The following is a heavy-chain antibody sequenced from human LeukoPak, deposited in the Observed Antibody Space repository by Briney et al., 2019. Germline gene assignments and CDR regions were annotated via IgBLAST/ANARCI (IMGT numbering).Heavy chain of an antibody. J-gene: IGHJ4*02. CDR3: ARQGDYGDYYFDY. V-gene: IGHV4-34*01. CDR1: GGSFSGYY. D-gene: IGHD4-17*01. CDR2: IYYSGST. Sequence: SETLSLTCAVYGGSFSGYYWSWIRQPPGKGLEWIGSIYYSGSTYYNPSLKSRVTISVDTSKNQFSLKLSSVTAADTAVYYCARQGDYGDYYFDYWGQGTLVTVSS.